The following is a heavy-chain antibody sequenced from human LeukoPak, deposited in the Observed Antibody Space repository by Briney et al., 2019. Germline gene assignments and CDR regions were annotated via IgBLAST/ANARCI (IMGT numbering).Heavy chain of an antibody. CDR3: AKDPLVGATTGELYYFDY. J-gene: IGHJ4*02. CDR2: INPSGGST. D-gene: IGHD1-26*01. CDR1: GYTFTSYY. V-gene: IGHV1-46*01. Sequence: ASVKVSCKASGYTFTSYYMHWVRQAPGQGLEWMGIINPSGGSTSYAQKFQGRVTMTRDTSTSTVYMELSSLRSEDTAVYYCAKDPLVGATTGELYYFDYWGQGTLVTVSS.